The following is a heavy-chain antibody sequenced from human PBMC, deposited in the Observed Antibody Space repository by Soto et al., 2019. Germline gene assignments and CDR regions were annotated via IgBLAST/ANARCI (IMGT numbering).Heavy chain of an antibody. J-gene: IGHJ6*02. D-gene: IGHD3-9*01. CDR2: MNPNSGTA. CDR1: GYTFTSYD. CDR3: ARALRYFDWLLLATAYYGMDV. V-gene: IGHV1-69*13. Sequence: VKVSCKASGYTFTSYDINWVRQAAGQGLEYLGWMNPNSGTANYAQKFQGRVTITADESTSTAYMELSSLRSEDTAVYYCARALRYFDWLLLATAYYGMDVWGQGTTVTVSS.